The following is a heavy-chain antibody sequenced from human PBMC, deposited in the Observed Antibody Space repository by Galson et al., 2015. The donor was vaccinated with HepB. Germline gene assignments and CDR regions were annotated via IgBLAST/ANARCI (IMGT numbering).Heavy chain of an antibody. D-gene: IGHD3-22*01. Sequence: SLRLSCAASGFTFSSYAMHWVRQAPGKGLEWVAVISYDGSNKYYADSVKGRFTISRDNSKNTLYLQMNSLRAEDTAVYYCARDGRLYYYDSSGSGDYWGQGTLVTVSS. J-gene: IGHJ4*02. CDR3: ARDGRLYYYDSSGSGDY. V-gene: IGHV3-30-3*01. CDR2: ISYDGSNK. CDR1: GFTFSSYA.